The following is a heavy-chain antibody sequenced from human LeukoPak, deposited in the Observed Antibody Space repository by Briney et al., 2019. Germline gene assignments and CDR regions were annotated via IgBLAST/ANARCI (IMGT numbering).Heavy chain of an antibody. D-gene: IGHD2-2*01. CDR1: GFTFSSHA. CDR2: ISGSGGST. J-gene: IGHJ4*02. CDR3: AKNHDQLLPEMDY. Sequence: GGSLRLSCAASGFTFSSHAMSWVRQAPGKGLEWVSAISGSGGSTYYADSVKGRFTVSRDNSKNTLYLQMNSLRAEDTAVYYCAKNHDQLLPEMDYWGQGTLVTVSS. V-gene: IGHV3-23*01.